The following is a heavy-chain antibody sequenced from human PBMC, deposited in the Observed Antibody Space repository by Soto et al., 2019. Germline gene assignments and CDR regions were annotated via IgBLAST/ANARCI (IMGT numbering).Heavy chain of an antibody. V-gene: IGHV4-30-2*01. J-gene: IGHJ6*02. Sequence: SETLSLTCAVSGGSISSGGYSWSWIRQPPGKGLEWIGYIYHSGSTYYNPSLKSRATISVDRSKNQFSLKLSSVTAADTAVYYCARGRSNGMDVWGQGTTVTVSS. CDR2: IYHSGST. CDR3: ARGRSNGMDV. CDR1: GGSISSGGYS.